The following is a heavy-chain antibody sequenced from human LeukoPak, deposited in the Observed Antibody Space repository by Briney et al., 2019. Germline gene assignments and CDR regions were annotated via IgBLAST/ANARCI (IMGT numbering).Heavy chain of an antibody. Sequence: GGSLRLSCAVSGFTFTDYWMNWVRQAPGKGLEGVASIRLDGSEKTYVDSVKGRFTISRDNNKNSLSLQVNSLRAEDTAVYYCARDGTAAGLYFDFGSQGTLVTVSS. D-gene: IGHD6-13*01. CDR1: GFTFTDYW. CDR2: IRLDGSEK. J-gene: IGHJ4*01. CDR3: ARDGTAAGLYFDF. V-gene: IGHV3-7*01.